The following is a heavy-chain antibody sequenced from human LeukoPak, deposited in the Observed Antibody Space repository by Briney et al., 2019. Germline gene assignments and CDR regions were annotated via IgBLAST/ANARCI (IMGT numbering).Heavy chain of an antibody. V-gene: IGHV3-21*01. D-gene: IGHD5-24*01. CDR2: ISSSSSYI. CDR3: ARKEEMATDAFDI. J-gene: IGHJ3*02. CDR1: GFTFSSYS. Sequence: PGGSLRLSCAASGFTFSSYSMNWVRQAPGKGLEWVSSISSSSSYIYYADSVKGRFTISRDNAKNSLYLQMNSLRAEDTAVYYCARKEEMATDAFDIWGQGTMVTVSS.